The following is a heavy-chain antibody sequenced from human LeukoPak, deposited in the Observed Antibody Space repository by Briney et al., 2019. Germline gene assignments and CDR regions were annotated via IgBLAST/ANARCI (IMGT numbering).Heavy chain of an antibody. J-gene: IGHJ3*02. CDR3: ARDPGYSPDAFDI. CDR1: GYTFTGYY. CDR2: INPNSGGT. Sequence: ASVKVSCKASGYTFTGYYMHWVRQAPGQGLEWMGWINPNSGGTNYAQKLQGRVTMTTDTSTSTAYMELGSLRSDDTAVYYCARDPGYSPDAFDIWGQGTMVTVSS. V-gene: IGHV1-2*02. D-gene: IGHD2-21*01.